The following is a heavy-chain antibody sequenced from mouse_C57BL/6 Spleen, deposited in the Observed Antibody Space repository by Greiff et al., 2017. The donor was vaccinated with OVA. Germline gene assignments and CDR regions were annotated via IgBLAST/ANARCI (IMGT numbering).Heavy chain of an antibody. CDR2: ISYDGSN. J-gene: IGHJ2*01. CDR3: ASSTVAYFDY. V-gene: IGHV3-6*01. D-gene: IGHD1-1*01. Sequence: EVQLQQSGPGLVKPSQSLSLTCSVTGYSITSGYYWNWIRQFPGNKLEWMGYISYDGSNNYNPSLKNRISITRDTSKNQFFLKLNSVTTEDTATYYCASSTVAYFDYWGQGTTLTVSS. CDR1: GYSITSGYY.